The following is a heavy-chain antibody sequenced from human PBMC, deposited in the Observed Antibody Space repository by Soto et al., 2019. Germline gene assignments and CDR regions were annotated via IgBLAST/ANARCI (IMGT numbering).Heavy chain of an antibody. Sequence: QVQLVQSGAEVKKPGSSVKVSCKASGGTFSSYAISWVRQAPGQGLAWMGGIIPIFGTANYAQKFQGRVTITADKSTSTGYMGLSSLRSEDTAVYYCARGPHYYGSGSYYYYGMDVWGQGTTVTVS. D-gene: IGHD3-10*01. CDR2: IIPIFGTA. J-gene: IGHJ6*02. CDR3: ARGPHYYGSGSYYYYGMDV. V-gene: IGHV1-69*06. CDR1: GGTFSSYA.